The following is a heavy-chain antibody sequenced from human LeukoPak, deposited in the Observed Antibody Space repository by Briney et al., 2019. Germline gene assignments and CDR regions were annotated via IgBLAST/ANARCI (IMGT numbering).Heavy chain of an antibody. CDR2: ISGSGGST. V-gene: IGHV3-23*01. CDR1: GFTFSSYA. Sequence: GGSLRLSCAASGFTFSSYAMSWVRQAPGKGLEWDSAISGSGGSTYYADSVKGRFTISRDNSKNTLYLQMNSLRAEDTAVYYCAKDMSGSSGWPYYFDYWGQGTLVTVSS. J-gene: IGHJ4*02. D-gene: IGHD6-19*01. CDR3: AKDMSGSSGWPYYFDY.